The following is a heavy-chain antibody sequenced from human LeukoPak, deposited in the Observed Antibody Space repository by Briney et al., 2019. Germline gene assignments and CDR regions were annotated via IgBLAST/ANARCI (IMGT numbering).Heavy chain of an antibody. V-gene: IGHV4-38-2*02. CDR3: ARVLNVPKFIDS. CDR1: GSSLTTTYY. Sequence: SETLSLTYTVSGSSLTTTYYWAWFRQPPGKGLEWIATVFQLQTVRTFYNPSLESRVTMSLDTSQNQFSLNLTSVTAADTALYFCARVLNVPKFIDSWGQGTLVTVSS. CDR2: VFQLQTVRT. J-gene: IGHJ4*02. D-gene: IGHD3-10*02.